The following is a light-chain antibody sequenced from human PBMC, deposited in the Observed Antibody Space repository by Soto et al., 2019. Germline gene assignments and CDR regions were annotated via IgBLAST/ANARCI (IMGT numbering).Light chain of an antibody. V-gene: IGKV1-33*01. Sequence: DIQMTQSPSSLSASVGDRVTITCQASQDISNYLSWSQHKPGKPPKLLIYEASSLQTGVPSRFSGNGSGTHFTFTISSLQPEDIATYYCQHYDNLPYTFGRGTKLEIK. CDR3: QHYDNLPYT. CDR2: EAS. CDR1: QDISNY. J-gene: IGKJ2*01.